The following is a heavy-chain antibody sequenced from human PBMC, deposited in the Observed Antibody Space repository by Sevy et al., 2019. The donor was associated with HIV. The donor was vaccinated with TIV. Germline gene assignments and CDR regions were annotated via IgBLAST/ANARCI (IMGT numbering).Heavy chain of an antibody. CDR3: ARTMGRI. D-gene: IGHD3-16*01. J-gene: IGHJ3*02. V-gene: IGHV4-39*01. CDR2: IYYSGST. CDR1: GGSISSSSYY. Sequence: SETRSLTCTVSGGSISSSSYYWGWIRQPPGKGLEWIGSIYYSGSTYYNPSLKSRVTISVDTSKNQFSLKLSSVTAADTAVYYCARTMGRIWGQGTMVTVSS.